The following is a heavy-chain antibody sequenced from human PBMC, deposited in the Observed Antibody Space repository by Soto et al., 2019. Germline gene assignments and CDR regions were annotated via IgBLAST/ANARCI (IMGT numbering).Heavy chain of an antibody. Sequence: GGSLRLSCAASGFIFRSYWMSWVRQAPGKGLEWVANIKQDGSEKYYMDSVRGRFTISRDNAKSSLYLQMSTLRDDDTAVYYCAREGGWLRWDKYYFDSWGQGSLVTVSS. CDR1: GFIFRSYW. CDR2: IKQDGSEK. D-gene: IGHD5-12*01. CDR3: AREGGWLRWDKYYFDS. V-gene: IGHV3-7*05. J-gene: IGHJ4*02.